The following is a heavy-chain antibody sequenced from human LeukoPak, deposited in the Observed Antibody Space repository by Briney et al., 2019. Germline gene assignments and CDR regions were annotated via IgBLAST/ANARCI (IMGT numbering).Heavy chain of an antibody. CDR2: SYYIGST. Sequence: SQTLSLTCTVSGGSISSYYWSWIRQPPGKGLEWIGYSYYIGSTTYNPSLKSRVTISVDTSKNQFSLKLSSVTAADTAVYYCARNPPYYDILTGYSLPYYYYYMDVWGKGTTVTVSS. CDR1: GGSISSYY. J-gene: IGHJ6*03. D-gene: IGHD3-9*01. CDR3: ARNPPYYDILTGYSLPYYYYYMDV. V-gene: IGHV4-59*08.